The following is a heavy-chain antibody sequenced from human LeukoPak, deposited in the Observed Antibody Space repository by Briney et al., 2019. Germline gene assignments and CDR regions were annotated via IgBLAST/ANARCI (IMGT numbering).Heavy chain of an antibody. CDR1: GYTFTGYY. Sequence: ASVKVSCKASGYTFTGYYMNWVRQAPGQGREWMGRVNPNNGGTNYAQKFQGRVTMTRDTSISTAYMELSRLRFDDTAVYYCARGTYVSSSVGSLYYYFMDVWGKGTSVSVSS. D-gene: IGHD6-6*01. V-gene: IGHV1-2*06. CDR2: VNPNNGGT. CDR3: ARGTYVSSSVGSLYYYFMDV. J-gene: IGHJ6*03.